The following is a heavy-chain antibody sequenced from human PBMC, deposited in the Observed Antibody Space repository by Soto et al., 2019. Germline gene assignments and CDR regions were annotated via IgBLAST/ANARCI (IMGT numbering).Heavy chain of an antibody. Sequence: QVQLVQSGAEVKKPGSSVKVSCKASGGTFSSYAISWVRQAPGQGLEWMGGIIPIFGTANYAQKFQGRVTITADKSTSTAYMERRSLGSEDTAVYYCARGGAMVRALYGMDGWGQGTTVTVSS. CDR2: IIPIFGTA. CDR1: GGTFSSYA. J-gene: IGHJ6*02. D-gene: IGHD3-10*01. CDR3: ARGGAMVRALYGMDG. V-gene: IGHV1-69*06.